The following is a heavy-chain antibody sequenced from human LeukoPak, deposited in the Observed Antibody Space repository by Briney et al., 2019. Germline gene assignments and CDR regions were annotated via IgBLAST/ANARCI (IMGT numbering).Heavy chain of an antibody. CDR1: GYTFTSYD. J-gene: IGHJ4*02. CDR2: INPNSGGT. V-gene: IGHV1-2*02. D-gene: IGHD5-24*01. CDR3: ARDRGSLVEMATGAFYYFDY. Sequence: ASVKVSCKASGYTFTSYDINWVRQAPGQGLEWMGWINPNSGGTNYAQKFQGRVTMTRDTSISTAYMELSRLRSDDTAVYYCARDRGSLVEMATGAFYYFDYWGQGTLVTVSS.